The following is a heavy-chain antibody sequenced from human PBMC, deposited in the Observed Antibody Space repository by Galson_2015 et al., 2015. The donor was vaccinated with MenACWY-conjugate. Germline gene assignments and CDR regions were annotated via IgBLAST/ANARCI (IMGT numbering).Heavy chain of an antibody. CDR3: ATRGGVRKVGGYGYGMDV. CDR2: ISGGPT. Sequence: SLSCEACEFSVARVDMNWFRHDPGQGLQCVSAISGGPTYDADSMKCRFTISRDNSMSTLYLQINRLRDEHPAVYDCATRGGVRKVGGYGYGMDVWGQGTTVTVSS. J-gene: IGHJ6*02. D-gene: IGHD3-22*01. CDR1: EFSVARVD. V-gene: IGHV3-23*01.